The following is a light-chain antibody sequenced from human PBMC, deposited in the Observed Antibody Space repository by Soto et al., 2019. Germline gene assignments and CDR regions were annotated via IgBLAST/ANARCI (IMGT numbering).Light chain of an antibody. CDR2: DVS. CDR1: SSDVGGYNY. CDR3: CSYAGSHTWV. J-gene: IGLJ1*01. V-gene: IGLV2-11*01. Sequence: QSALTQPRSVSGSPGQSVTISRTGTSSDVGGYNYVSWYQQHPGKAPKLMIYDVSKRPSGVPDRFSGSKSGNTASLTISGLQAEDEADYYCCSYAGSHTWVFGTGTKVTVL.